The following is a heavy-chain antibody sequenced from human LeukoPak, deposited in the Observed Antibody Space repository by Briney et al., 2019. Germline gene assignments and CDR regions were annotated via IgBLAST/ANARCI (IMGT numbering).Heavy chain of an antibody. V-gene: IGHV3-23*01. CDR1: GFTFSDYD. J-gene: IGHJ4*02. CDR3: AKRVGGVNNFDY. CDR2: ISVSGGLT. D-gene: IGHD3-16*01. Sequence: PGGSLRLSCGASGFTFSDYDMSWVRQAPGKGLEWVSSISVSGGLTYYADSLEGRFTISRDNSNNTLYLQMNSLRAEDTAVYYCAKRVGGVNNFDYWGQGTLVTVSS.